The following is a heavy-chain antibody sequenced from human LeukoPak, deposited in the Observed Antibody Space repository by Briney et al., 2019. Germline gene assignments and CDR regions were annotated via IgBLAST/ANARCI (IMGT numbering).Heavy chain of an antibody. Sequence: GGSLRLSCAASGFTVSSNYMSWVRQAPGKGLEWVSYISSSSSTIYYADSVKGRFTISRDNAKNSLYLQMNSLRAEDTAVYYCARKTKYYFDYWGQGTLVTVSS. CDR2: ISSSSSTI. D-gene: IGHD1-1*01. V-gene: IGHV3-48*04. J-gene: IGHJ4*02. CDR3: ARKTKYYFDY. CDR1: GFTVSSNY.